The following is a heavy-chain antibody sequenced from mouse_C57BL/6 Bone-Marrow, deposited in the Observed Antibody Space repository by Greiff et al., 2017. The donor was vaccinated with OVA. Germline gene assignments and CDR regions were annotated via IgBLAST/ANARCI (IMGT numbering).Heavy chain of an antibody. Sequence: EVKLMESGGDLVKPGGSLKLSCAASGFTFSSYGMSWVRQTPDKRLEWVATISSGGSYTYYPDSVQGRFTISRDNAKNTLYLQMSSLKSEDTAMYYCARLGSPLDYWGQGTTLTVSS. V-gene: IGHV5-6*01. D-gene: IGHD2-2*01. CDR3: ARLGSPLDY. CDR2: ISSGGSYT. J-gene: IGHJ2*01. CDR1: GFTFSSYG.